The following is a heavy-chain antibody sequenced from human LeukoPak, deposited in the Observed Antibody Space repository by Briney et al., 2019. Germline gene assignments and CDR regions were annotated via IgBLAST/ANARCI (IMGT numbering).Heavy chain of an antibody. Sequence: GGSLRLSCAASGFPFNAYWMTWVRQAPGKGLEWVANIRQDGDTKYYADSVKGRLTISRDNAMNSLYLQMNSLRAEDTAIYYCARSLPYGTTWYGRSDFWGQGTLVTVSS. V-gene: IGHV3-7*03. J-gene: IGHJ4*02. CDR1: GFPFNAYW. CDR3: ARSLPYGTTWYGRSDF. D-gene: IGHD6-13*01. CDR2: IRQDGDTK.